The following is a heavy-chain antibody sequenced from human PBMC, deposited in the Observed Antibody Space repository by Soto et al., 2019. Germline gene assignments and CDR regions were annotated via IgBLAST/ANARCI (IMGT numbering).Heavy chain of an antibody. CDR1: GYTFSNYG. J-gene: IGHJ5*02. D-gene: IGHD2-2*01. V-gene: IGHV1-18*01. Sequence: ASVKVSCKASGYTFSNYGITWVRQAPGQPLEWLGWISLYSDGANYAQKFQGRVSMTTDTSTTTAYMELRSLRSDDTAVYYCARVVPGAEAWFGPWGQGTLVTVSS. CDR3: ARVVPGAEAWFGP. CDR2: ISLYSDGA.